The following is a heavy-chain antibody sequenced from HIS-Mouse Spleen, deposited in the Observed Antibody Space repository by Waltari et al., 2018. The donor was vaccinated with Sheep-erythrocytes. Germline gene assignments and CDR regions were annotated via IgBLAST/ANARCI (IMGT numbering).Heavy chain of an antibody. V-gene: IGHV3-21*01. D-gene: IGHD1-26*01. CDR2: ISSSSSYI. CDR1: GFTFRSQS. Sequence: EVQLVESGGGLVKPGGSLRRSCAASGFTFRSQSMNWVRQAPGKGLEWVSSISSSSSYIYYADSVKGRFTISRDNAKNSLYLQMNSLRAEDTAVYYCARVASGATFDYWGQGTLVTVSS. J-gene: IGHJ4*02. CDR3: ARVASGATFDY.